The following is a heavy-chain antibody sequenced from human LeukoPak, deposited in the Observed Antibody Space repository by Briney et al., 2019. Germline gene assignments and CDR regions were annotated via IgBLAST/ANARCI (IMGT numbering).Heavy chain of an antibody. CDR1: GGSISSYY. J-gene: IGHJ4*02. V-gene: IGHV4-59*12. D-gene: IGHD4-17*01. Sequence: SETLSLTCTVSGGSISSYYWSWIRQPPGKGLEWIGYLYDSGSTNYNPSLKSRVTISVDKSKNQFSLKLSSVTAADTAVYYCASLTVTTVSFDYWGQGTLVTVSS. CDR3: ASLTVTTVSFDY. CDR2: LYDSGST.